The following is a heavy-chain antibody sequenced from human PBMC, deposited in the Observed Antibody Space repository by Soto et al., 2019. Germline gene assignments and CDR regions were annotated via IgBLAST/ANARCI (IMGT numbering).Heavy chain of an antibody. J-gene: IGHJ3*01. V-gene: IGHV2-70*04. CDR2: IDWDDDE. CDR1: FFSLIGSGMR. D-gene: IGHD3-22*01. CDR3: ARTPGVTYDSSGSADAFDV. Sequence: XCPTLLNPPQTLPLTCSFSFFSLIGSGMRVSWLRQPPGKALEWLARIDWDDDEFYSTSLRSRLTISKDTSKNQVVLTMTNMAPVDTATYYCARTPGVTYDSSGSADAFDVWGQGTMVTVSS.